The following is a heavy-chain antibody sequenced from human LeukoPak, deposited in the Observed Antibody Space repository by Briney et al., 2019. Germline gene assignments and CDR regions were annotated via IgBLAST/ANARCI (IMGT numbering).Heavy chain of an antibody. V-gene: IGHV3-23*01. CDR2: ISGSGGST. CDR1: GFPFSSYA. J-gene: IGHJ6*03. Sequence: GSLRLSCAASGFPFSSYAMSWVRQAPGKGLEWVSAISGSGGSTYYADSVKGRFTISRDNSKNTLYLQMNSLRAEDTAVYYCAKHPIAAAWGYYMDVWGKGTTVTVSS. CDR3: AKHPIAAAWGYYMDV. D-gene: IGHD6-13*01.